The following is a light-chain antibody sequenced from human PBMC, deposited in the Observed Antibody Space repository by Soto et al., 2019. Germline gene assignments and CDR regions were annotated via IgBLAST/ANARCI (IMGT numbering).Light chain of an antibody. CDR1: SGDGGDYDY. V-gene: IGLV2-11*01. CDR3: LSYAGTTARLRV. CDR2: DVS. Sequence: TQPRSVSGSPGQSVIISCTGTSGDGGDYDYVSWYQQHPGKAPKVLLYDVSKRPSGVPDRFSGSRSGNTASLTISGLQADDEGDDDCLSYAGTTARLRVFGTGTKVTVL. J-gene: IGLJ1*01.